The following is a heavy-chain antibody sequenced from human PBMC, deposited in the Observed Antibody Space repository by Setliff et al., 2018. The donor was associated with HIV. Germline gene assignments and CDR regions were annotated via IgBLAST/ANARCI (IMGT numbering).Heavy chain of an antibody. Sequence: PSETLSLTCTVSGGSISSSSYYWGWIRQPPGKGLEWIGSIYYSGSTYYNPSLKSRVTISVDTSKNQFSLKLSSVTAADTAVYYCARVRIAVAGAGGWFDPWGQGTLVTVSS. J-gene: IGHJ5*02. CDR1: GGSISSSSYY. CDR2: IYYSGST. V-gene: IGHV4-39*07. D-gene: IGHD6-19*01. CDR3: ARVRIAVAGAGGWFDP.